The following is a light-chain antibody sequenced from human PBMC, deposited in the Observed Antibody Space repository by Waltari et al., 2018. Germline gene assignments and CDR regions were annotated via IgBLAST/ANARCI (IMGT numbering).Light chain of an antibody. CDR1: SSDVGGYKY. V-gene: IGLV2-11*01. CDR2: DVD. J-gene: IGLJ2*01. Sequence: QSALTQPRSVSGSLGESVTISCTGFSSDVGGYKYVSWYQHHPGQAPKLILYDVDKRPFGVPDRFSGSKSGDTASLNISGLQVDDESLYYCCSYAGMSLFGGGTELTVL. CDR3: CSYAGMSL.